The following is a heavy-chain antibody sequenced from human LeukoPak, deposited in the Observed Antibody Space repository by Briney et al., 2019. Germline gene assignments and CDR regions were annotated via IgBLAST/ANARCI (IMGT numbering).Heavy chain of an antibody. CDR1: GFTFSSYS. V-gene: IGHV3-21*01. CDR3: AKDPRAAVSDGLYV. J-gene: IGHJ6*01. CDR2: ISSTSDRI. D-gene: IGHD2-15*01. Sequence: GGSLRLSCAASGFTFSSYSMNWVRQAPGKGLEWVSSISSTSDRIYYADSVKGRFTISRDDAEKSLDLQMNYLRAADTAVYYCAKDPRAAVSDGLYVWGQGTTVTVSS.